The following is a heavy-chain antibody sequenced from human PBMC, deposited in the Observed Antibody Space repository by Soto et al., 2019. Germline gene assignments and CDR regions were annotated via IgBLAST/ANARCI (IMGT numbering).Heavy chain of an antibody. CDR2: IKGDESST. V-gene: IGHV3-74*01. J-gene: IGHJ4*02. CDR1: GFTFSSYW. CDR3: ARGAFGAYYYDS. Sequence: EVQLVESGGGLGQPGGSLRRSCAASGFTFSSYWMHWVRQAPGKGLEWVSRIKGDESSTNYADSVKGRFTISRDNAKNTLYLQMNSLRAEDTAVYYCARGAFGAYYYDSWGQGTLVTVSS. D-gene: IGHD3-3*01.